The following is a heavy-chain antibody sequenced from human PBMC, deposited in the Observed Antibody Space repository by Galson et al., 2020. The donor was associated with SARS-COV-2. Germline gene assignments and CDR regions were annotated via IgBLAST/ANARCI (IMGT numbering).Heavy chain of an antibody. J-gene: IGHJ6*02. D-gene: IGHD3-10*01. CDR3: ARGSGFTYDYYYGMDV. Sequence: GESLKISCAASGFNVTYNYMSWVHQAPGKGLEWVSVIYSGGTTYFADSVKGRFTISRDNSKNTLYLQMNTLRPEDTAVYYCARGSGFTYDYYYGMDVWGQGTTVTVSS. CDR1: GFNVTYNY. CDR2: IYSGGTT. V-gene: IGHV3-66*01.